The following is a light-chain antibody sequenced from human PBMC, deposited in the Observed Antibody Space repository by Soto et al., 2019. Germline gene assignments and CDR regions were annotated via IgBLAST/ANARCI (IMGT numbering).Light chain of an antibody. J-gene: IGKJ4*01. V-gene: IGKV3-15*01. CDR1: QTVSSN. CDR3: PQYHIWPLT. CDR2: DAS. Sequence: EIVMTQSPVTLSVSAGERATLSCRASQTVSSNLAWYQQKPGQAPRLLIYDASTRATGIPVRFSGSGSGTEFTLTISSLQSEDFAVYYCPQYHIWPLTVGGGTKVEIK.